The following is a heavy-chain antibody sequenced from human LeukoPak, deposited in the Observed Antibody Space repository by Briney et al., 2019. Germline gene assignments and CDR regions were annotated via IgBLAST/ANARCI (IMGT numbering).Heavy chain of an antibody. D-gene: IGHD6-13*01. CDR1: GFAFSSYA. Sequence: GGSLRLSCAASGFAFSSYAMSWVRQAPGKGLEWVSYISSSSSTIYYADSVKGRFTISRDNAKNSLYLQMNSLRAEDTAVYYCARGPIAAAGRTPFDYWGQGTLVTVSS. CDR2: ISSSSSTI. CDR3: ARGPIAAAGRTPFDY. V-gene: IGHV3-48*01. J-gene: IGHJ4*02.